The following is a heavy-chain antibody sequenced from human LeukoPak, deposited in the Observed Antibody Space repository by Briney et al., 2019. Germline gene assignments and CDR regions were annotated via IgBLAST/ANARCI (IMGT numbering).Heavy chain of an antibody. D-gene: IGHD6-13*01. CDR2: INHSGTT. CDR1: GGSFSGYY. Sequence: KTSETLSLTCAVYGGSFSGYYWSWIRQPPGKGLEWIGEINHSGTTNYNSSLKSRVTVSVDTSKNQFSLKLSSVTAADKAVYYCARTTEAHSWQTRYYSYYMDVWGKGTTVTVSS. J-gene: IGHJ6*03. CDR3: ARTTEAHSWQTRYYSYYMDV. V-gene: IGHV4-34*01.